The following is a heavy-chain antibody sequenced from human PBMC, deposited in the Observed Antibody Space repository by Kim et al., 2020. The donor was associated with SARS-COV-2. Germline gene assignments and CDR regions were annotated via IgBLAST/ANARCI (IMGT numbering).Heavy chain of an antibody. D-gene: IGHD3-10*01. Sequence: SETLSLTCAVYGGSFSGYYWSWIRQPPGKGLEWIGEINHSGSTNYNPSLKSRVTISVDTSKNQFSLKLSSVTAADTAVYYCARGSGSGSLKYYYYYYGMDGWGQGTTVTVSS. J-gene: IGHJ6*02. V-gene: IGHV4-34*01. CDR2: INHSGST. CDR3: ARGSGSGSLKYYYYYYGMDG. CDR1: GGSFSGYY.